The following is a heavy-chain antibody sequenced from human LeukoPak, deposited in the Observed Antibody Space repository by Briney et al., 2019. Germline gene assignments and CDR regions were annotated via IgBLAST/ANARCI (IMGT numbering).Heavy chain of an antibody. J-gene: IGHJ4*02. D-gene: IGHD6-19*01. V-gene: IGHV4-59*01. CDR3: ARTGYSSGWFDY. CDR2: IYYSGST. Sequence: SETLSLTCTVSGVSISSYYWSWIRQPPGKGLEWIGYIYYSGSTNYNPSLKSRVTISVDTSKNQFSLKLSSVTAADTAVYYCARTGYSSGWFDYWGQGTLVTVSS. CDR1: GVSISSYY.